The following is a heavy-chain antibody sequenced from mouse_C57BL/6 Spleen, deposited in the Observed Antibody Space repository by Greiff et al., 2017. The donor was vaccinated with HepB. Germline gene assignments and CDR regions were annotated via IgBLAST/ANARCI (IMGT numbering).Heavy chain of an antibody. D-gene: IGHD2-4*01. J-gene: IGHJ1*03. CDR2: ISYDGSN. CDR3: ARVYYDYDEWYFDV. Sequence: EVKLQESGPGLVKPSQSLSLTCSVPGYSITSGYYWNWIRQFPGNKLEWMGYISYDGSNNYNPSLKNRISITRDTSKNQFFLKLNSVTTEDTATYYCARVYYDYDEWYFDVWGTGTTVTVSS. V-gene: IGHV3-6*01. CDR1: GYSITSGYY.